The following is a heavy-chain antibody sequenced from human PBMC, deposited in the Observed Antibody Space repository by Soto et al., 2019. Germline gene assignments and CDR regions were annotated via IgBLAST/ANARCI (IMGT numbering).Heavy chain of an antibody. J-gene: IGHJ6*02. V-gene: IGHV4-31*03. CDR3: ARNNYYGMDV. CDR1: GGSISSGGYY. CDR2: IYYSGST. Sequence: SETLSLTCTVSGGSISSGGYYWSWIRQHPGKGLEWIGYIYYSGSTYYNPSLKSRVTISVDTSKNQFSLKLSSVTAADTAVYYCARNNYYGMDVWGQGTTVTVSS.